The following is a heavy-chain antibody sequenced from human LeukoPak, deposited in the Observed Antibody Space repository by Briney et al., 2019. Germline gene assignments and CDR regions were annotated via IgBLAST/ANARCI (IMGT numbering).Heavy chain of an antibody. V-gene: IGHV3-11*03. CDR3: TRLELGLYGMHV. CDR2: ISSSSSYT. J-gene: IGHJ6*02. Sequence: PGGSLRLSCAASGCTFSDYYMSWIRLAPGKGLEWVSYISSSSSYTNYADSVKGRFTISRDNAKNSLYLQMNSLRAEDTAVYYCTRLELGLYGMHVWGQGTTVTVSS. D-gene: IGHD6-6*01. CDR1: GCTFSDYY.